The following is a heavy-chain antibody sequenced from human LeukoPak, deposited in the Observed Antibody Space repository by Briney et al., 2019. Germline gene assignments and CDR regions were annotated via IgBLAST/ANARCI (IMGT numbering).Heavy chain of an antibody. CDR3: ARGRESGSYEYFQH. V-gene: IGHV1-69*04. Sequence: SVKVSCEASGGTFRSYAISWVRQAPGQGLEWMGRIIPILGVANYAQKFQGRVTITADKSTSTAYMDLSSLRSEDTAVYYCARGRESGSYEYFQHWGQGTLVTVSS. CDR1: GGTFRSYA. D-gene: IGHD1-26*01. J-gene: IGHJ1*01. CDR2: IIPILGVA.